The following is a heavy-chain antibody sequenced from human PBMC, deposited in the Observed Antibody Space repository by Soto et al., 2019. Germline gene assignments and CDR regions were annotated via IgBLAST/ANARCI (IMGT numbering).Heavy chain of an antibody. D-gene: IGHD3-3*01. J-gene: IGHJ6*02. CDR1: GGTFSSYA. CDR3: ARSRITIFGVVISPYDAYYYGMDV. CDR2: IIPIFGTA. Sequence: QVQLVQSGAEVKKPGSSVKVSCKASGGTFSSYAISWVRQAPGQGLEWMGGIIPIFGTANYAQKFQGRVTITADESTSTAYMELSSLRSEDTAVYYCARSRITIFGVVISPYDAYYYGMDVWGQGTTVTVSS. V-gene: IGHV1-69*12.